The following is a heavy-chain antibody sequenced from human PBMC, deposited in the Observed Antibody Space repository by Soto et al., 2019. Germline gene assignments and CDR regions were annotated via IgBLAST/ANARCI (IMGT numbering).Heavy chain of an antibody. D-gene: IGHD3-22*01. CDR2: IKSKTDGGTT. Sequence: GTLRLSGSASGCTFSNAWMSWVRQAAGKGLEWVGRIKSKTDGGTTDYAAPVKGRFTISRDDSKNTLYLQMNSLRTEDTAVYYCNTAQNYYDSSGSSGYYFDYWGQGTLVTVSS. CDR3: NTAQNYYDSSGSSGYYFDY. J-gene: IGHJ4*02. CDR1: GCTFSNAW. V-gene: IGHV3-15*01.